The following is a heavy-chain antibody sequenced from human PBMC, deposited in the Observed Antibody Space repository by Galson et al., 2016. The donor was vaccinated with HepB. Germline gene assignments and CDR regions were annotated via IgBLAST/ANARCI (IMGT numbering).Heavy chain of an antibody. CDR2: IKSDGSST. D-gene: IGHD3-3*01. CDR3: ARGDFGNGYNWFDP. V-gene: IGHV3-74*01. Sequence: SLRLSCAASGFSFSSYWMNWVRQAPGKGLVWVSRIKSDGSSTTYADSVKGRFTISRDNAKNTLYLQMNSLRAEDTAVYYCARGDFGNGYNWFDPWGQGTLVTVSS. CDR1: GFSFSSYW. J-gene: IGHJ5*02.